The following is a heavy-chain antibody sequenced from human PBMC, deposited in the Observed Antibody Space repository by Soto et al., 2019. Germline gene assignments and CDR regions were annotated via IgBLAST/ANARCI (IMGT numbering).Heavy chain of an antibody. V-gene: IGHV4-4*07. CDR1: GGSISSYY. J-gene: IGHJ4*02. CDR3: AGIVVVVAANSRFDY. CDR2: IYTSGST. Sequence: NPSETLSLTCTVSGGSISSYYWSWIRQPAGKGLEWIGRIYTSGSTNYNPSLKSRVTMSVDTSKNQFSLKLSSVTAADTAVYYCAGIVVVVAANSRFDYWGQGTLVTVSS. D-gene: IGHD2-15*01.